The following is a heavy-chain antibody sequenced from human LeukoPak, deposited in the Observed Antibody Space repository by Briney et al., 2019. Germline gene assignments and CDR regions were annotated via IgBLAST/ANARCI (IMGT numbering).Heavy chain of an antibody. Sequence: GSLRLSCAASGVTFSSYWMHWFRQAPGRGLVWVSRVISEGSRTSYADSVMGRFSISRDNAKNTLHLQMNSLRAEDTAVYYCARERQQLVPGAFDIWGQRTMVTVSS. CDR2: VISEGSRT. CDR3: ARERQQLVPGAFDI. J-gene: IGHJ3*02. D-gene: IGHD6-13*01. V-gene: IGHV3-74*01. CDR1: GVTFSSYW.